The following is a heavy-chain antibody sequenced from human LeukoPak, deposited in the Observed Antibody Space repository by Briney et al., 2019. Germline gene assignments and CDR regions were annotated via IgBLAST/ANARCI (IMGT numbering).Heavy chain of an antibody. Sequence: ASVKVSCKASGYTFTSYGISWVRQAPGQGLEWMGWINAYNGNTNYAQKLQGRVTMTTDTSTSTAYMELRSLRSDDTAVYYCARDQYYDFWSGYFSFDYWGQGTLVTVSS. V-gene: IGHV1-18*01. CDR1: GYTFTSYG. CDR3: ARDQYYDFWSGYFSFDY. D-gene: IGHD3-3*01. J-gene: IGHJ4*02. CDR2: INAYNGNT.